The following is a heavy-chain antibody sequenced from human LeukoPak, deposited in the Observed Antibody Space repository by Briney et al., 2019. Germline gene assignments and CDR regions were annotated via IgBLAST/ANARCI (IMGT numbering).Heavy chain of an antibody. CDR2: IGTEAHNYAT. D-gene: IGHD6-19*01. V-gene: IGHV3-73*01. CDR1: GFTFSGSI. Sequence: PGGTLKLSCAASGFTFSGSIIHWVRQASGKGLEWVGLIGTEAHNYATQSAASLKGRFTISRDDSQNTAYLQMHSLKTEDTAVYYCAPLLADHAAFDYWGQGALVTVSS. CDR3: APLLADHAAFDY. J-gene: IGHJ4*02.